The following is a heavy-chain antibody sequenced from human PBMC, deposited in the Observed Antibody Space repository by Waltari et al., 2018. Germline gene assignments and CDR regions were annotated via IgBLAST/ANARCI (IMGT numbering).Heavy chain of an antibody. CDR2: VYYSGSA. J-gene: IGHJ4*02. V-gene: IGHV4-39*07. D-gene: IGHD3-3*01. CDR3: ARGSSWSGHSYNFDS. Sequence: QLQLQESGPGLVKPSETLSLTCTVSGGSISSSGRHGGWLRQSPGKGLEWIGSVYYSGSAHYNPSFKSRVSITIDSSQTQFSLRLSSVTAADTAVYYCARGSSWSGHSYNFDSWGQGTLVAVSS. CDR1: GGSISSSGRH.